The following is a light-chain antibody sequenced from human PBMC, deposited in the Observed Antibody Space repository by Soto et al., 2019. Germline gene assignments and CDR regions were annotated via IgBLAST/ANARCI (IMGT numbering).Light chain of an antibody. CDR3: QQYNTWPIT. V-gene: IGKV3-15*01. Sequence: EIVMTQSPATLSVSPGERATLSCRASQSVSSNLAWYQQNPGQAPWLLIYGASTRATGISARFSGSGSGTEVTLPISSLQSEDLAVYYCQQYNTWPITFGQGTRLDIK. J-gene: IGKJ5*01. CDR2: GAS. CDR1: QSVSSN.